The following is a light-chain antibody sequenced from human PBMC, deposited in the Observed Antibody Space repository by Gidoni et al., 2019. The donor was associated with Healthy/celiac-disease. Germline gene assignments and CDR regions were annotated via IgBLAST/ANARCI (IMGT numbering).Light chain of an antibody. CDR3: QQRSNWPGWT. Sequence: EIVLTPSPATLSLSPGERATRSCRASQSVSSYLAWYQQKPGQAPRLLIYDASNRATGIPARVSGSGSGTDFTLTISSLEPEDFAVYDCQQRSNWPGWTFGQGTKVEIK. J-gene: IGKJ1*01. CDR2: DAS. CDR1: QSVSSY. V-gene: IGKV3-11*01.